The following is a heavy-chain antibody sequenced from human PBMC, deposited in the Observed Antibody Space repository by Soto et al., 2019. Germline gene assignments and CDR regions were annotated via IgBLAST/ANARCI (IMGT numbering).Heavy chain of an antibody. D-gene: IGHD6-13*01. CDR2: IYYSGST. Sequence: LVTLSLPSTVSDGSIISYYWSWIRKHTGKGLEWIGYIYYSGSTNYNPSLKSRVTISVDTSKNQFSLKLSSVTAADTAVYYFARHSSSSWYTPYYFDYWGQGTLVTVSS. CDR1: DGSIISYY. CDR3: ARHSSSSWYTPYYFDY. J-gene: IGHJ4*02. V-gene: IGHV4-59*08.